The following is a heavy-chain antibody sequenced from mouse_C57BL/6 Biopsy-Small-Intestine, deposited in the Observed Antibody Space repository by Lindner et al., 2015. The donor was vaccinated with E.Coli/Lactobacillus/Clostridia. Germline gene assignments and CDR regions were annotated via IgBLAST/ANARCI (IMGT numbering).Heavy chain of an antibody. CDR1: GDTLNKYS. J-gene: IGHJ3*01. CDR3: ARDYAGPFDV. V-gene: IGHV14-2*02. CDR2: FIVMFGTP. Sequence: SVKVSCKASGDTLNKYSIGWVRQAPGEGLEWMGGFIVMFGTPNYAQEFQDRVTISADESSTTVYLELRNLRPEDTGIYFCARDYAGPFDVWGQGTLVTVSS. D-gene: IGHD2-4*01.